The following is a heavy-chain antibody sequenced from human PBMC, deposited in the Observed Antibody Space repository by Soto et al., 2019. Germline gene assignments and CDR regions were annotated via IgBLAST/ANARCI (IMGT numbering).Heavy chain of an antibody. J-gene: IGHJ4*02. V-gene: IGHV4-59*12. D-gene: IGHD3-22*01. Sequence: SETLSLTCAVYGGSFSGYYWAWIRRPPGKGLEWLGYIYFGGTTTYNPSLKSRLTMSLDTSKNQFSLKLTSVAAADTAVYYCGRLGGFYQAFDSWGQGALVTVSS. CDR1: GGSFSGYY. CDR2: IYFGGTT. CDR3: GRLGGFYQAFDS.